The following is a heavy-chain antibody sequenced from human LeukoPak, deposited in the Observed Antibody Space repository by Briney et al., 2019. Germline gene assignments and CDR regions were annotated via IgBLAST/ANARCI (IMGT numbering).Heavy chain of an antibody. CDR3: ARGQQWVDAFDI. CDR1: GFTFSSYS. CDR2: ISSSSSTI. V-gene: IGHV3-48*04. J-gene: IGHJ3*02. Sequence: GGSLRLSCAASGFTFSSYSMNWVRQAPGKGLEWVSYISSSSSTIYYADSVKGRFTISRDNAKNSLYLQMNSLRAEDTAVYYCARGQQWVDAFDIWGQGTMVTVS. D-gene: IGHD6-19*01.